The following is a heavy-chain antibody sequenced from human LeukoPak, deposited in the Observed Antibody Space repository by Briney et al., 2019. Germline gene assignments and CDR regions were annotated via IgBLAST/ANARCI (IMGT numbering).Heavy chain of an antibody. CDR1: GGSFSGYY. V-gene: IGHV4-34*01. CDR3: ARDGSIAGDY. D-gene: IGHD6-6*01. CDR2: INHSGST. Sequence: PSETLSLTCAVYGGSFSGYYWSWIRQPPGKGLEWIGEINHSGSTNYNPSLKSRVTISVDTSKNQSSLKLSSVTAADTAVYYCARDGSIAGDYWGQGTLVTVSS. J-gene: IGHJ4*02.